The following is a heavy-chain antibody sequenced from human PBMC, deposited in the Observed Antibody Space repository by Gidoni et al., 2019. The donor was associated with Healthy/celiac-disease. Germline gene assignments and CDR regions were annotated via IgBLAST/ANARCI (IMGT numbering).Heavy chain of an antibody. CDR3: SRAPADNYGDYGGNYFDY. CDR2: IYRSGRT. CDR1: GGSLSSSNC. V-gene: IGHV4-4*02. D-gene: IGHD4-17*01. J-gene: IGHJ4*02. Sequence: QVQLPASGPGLVTPSGTLSLTCAVSGGSLSSSNCWRWVRQPPGTGLEWIVEIYRSGRTNYNPALKSRGTITVDKSKYQFSLKLSTMTAADAAVYYCSRAPADNYGDYGGNYFDYWGQGTLVTVSS.